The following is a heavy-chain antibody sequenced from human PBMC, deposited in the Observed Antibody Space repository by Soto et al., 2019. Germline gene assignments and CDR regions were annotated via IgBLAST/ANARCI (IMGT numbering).Heavy chain of an antibody. CDR2: ISGSGGST. CDR3: AKDPSLQWVTTFCY. D-gene: IGHD4-17*01. J-gene: IGHJ4*02. Sequence: GVSLRLSCAVSEFTISSYAMSRVRQAPGKGLEWVSAISGSGGSTYYADSVKGRFTISRDNSKNTLYLQMNSLRAEDTAVYYCAKDPSLQWVTTFCYWGQGTLVTVSS. V-gene: IGHV3-23*01. CDR1: EFTISSYA.